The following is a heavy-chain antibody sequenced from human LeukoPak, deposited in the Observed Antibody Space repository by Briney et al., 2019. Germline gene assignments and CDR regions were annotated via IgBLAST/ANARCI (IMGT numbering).Heavy chain of an antibody. CDR3: AKDISPRYDSSGYSLFDY. J-gene: IGHJ4*02. V-gene: IGHV3-11*06. CDR1: GFTFSDYY. CDR2: ISRSSAYI. D-gene: IGHD3-22*01. Sequence: GGSLRLSCATSGFTFSDYYMSWIRQAPGKGLEWVSSISRSSAYIYYADSVKGRFTISRDNAKNSPYLQMNSLRAEDTAVYYCAKDISPRYDSSGYSLFDYWGQGTLVTVSS.